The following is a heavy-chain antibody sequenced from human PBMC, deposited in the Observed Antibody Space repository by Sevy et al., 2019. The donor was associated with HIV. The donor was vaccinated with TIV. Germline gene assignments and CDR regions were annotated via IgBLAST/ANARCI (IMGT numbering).Heavy chain of an antibody. V-gene: IGHV3-30-3*01. D-gene: IGHD3-16*02. Sequence: GGSLRLSCAASGFTFSSYAMHWVRQAPGKGLEWVAVISYDGSNKYYADSVKGRFTISRDNSKNTLYLQMNSLRAEDTAVYYCARDYRQIYYYYGMDVSGQGTTVTVSS. J-gene: IGHJ6*02. CDR2: ISYDGSNK. CDR1: GFTFSSYA. CDR3: ARDYRQIYYYYGMDV.